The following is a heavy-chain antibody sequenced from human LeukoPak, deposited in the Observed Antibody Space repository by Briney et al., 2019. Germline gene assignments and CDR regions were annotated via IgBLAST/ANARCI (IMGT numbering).Heavy chain of an antibody. CDR1: GFTFSSYA. V-gene: IGHV3-30-3*01. Sequence: PGRSLRLSCAASGFTFSSYAMHWVRQAPGEGLEWVAVISYDGSNKYYADSVKGRFTISGDNSKNTLYLQMNSLRAEDTAVYYCARKGIDDSSGYYFAEYFQHWGQGTLVTVSS. D-gene: IGHD3-22*01. CDR2: ISYDGSNK. J-gene: IGHJ1*01. CDR3: ARKGIDDSSGYYFAEYFQH.